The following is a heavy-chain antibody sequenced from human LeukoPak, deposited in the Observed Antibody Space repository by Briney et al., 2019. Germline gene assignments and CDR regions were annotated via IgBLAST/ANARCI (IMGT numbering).Heavy chain of an antibody. CDR3: AKGLDYGGNPYYNYYVDV. CDR1: EFTFSSYV. Sequence: PGGSLRLSCAVSEFTFSSYVMSWVRQAPGKGLEWVSLISGSGGSKYYADSAKGRFTISRDNSKNILFLQMNSLRAADTAVYYCAKGLDYGGNPYYNYYVDVWGKGTTVIVSS. CDR2: ISGSGGSK. J-gene: IGHJ6*03. D-gene: IGHD4-23*01. V-gene: IGHV3-23*01.